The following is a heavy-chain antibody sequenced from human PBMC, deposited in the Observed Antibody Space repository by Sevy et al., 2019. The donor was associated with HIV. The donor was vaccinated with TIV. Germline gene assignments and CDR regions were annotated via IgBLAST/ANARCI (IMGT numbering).Heavy chain of an antibody. CDR2: VDPEDGET. V-gene: IGHV1-24*01. J-gene: IGHJ6*02. D-gene: IGHD3-3*01. Sequence: ASVKVSCKVSGYTLTKLPMHWVRQAPGKGLEWMGGVDPEDGETIYAQRFRGRVTMTEDTTTDTAYMELSSLSYEDTDVYYCATLDFWTENPFYGTDVWGQGTTVTVSS. CDR1: GYTLTKLP. CDR3: ATLDFWTENPFYGTDV.